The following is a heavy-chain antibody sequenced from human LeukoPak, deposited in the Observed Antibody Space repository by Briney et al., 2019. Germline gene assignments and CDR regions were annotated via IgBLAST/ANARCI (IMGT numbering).Heavy chain of an antibody. CDR1: GFTFSNYW. D-gene: IGHD3-3*01. J-gene: IGHJ4*02. Sequence: GGSLRLSCAASGFTFSNYWMTWVRQAPGKGLEWVAFIRYDGSNTIYVDSVKGRFTISRDNSKNTVYLQMNRLRIEDTAVYYCGKFGVLENSIDYWGQGTLVTVSS. CDR2: IRYDGSNT. CDR3: GKFGVLENSIDY. V-gene: IGHV3-30*02.